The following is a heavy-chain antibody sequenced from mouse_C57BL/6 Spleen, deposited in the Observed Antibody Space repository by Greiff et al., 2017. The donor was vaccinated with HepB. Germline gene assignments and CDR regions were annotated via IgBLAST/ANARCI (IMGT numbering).Heavy chain of an antibody. CDR3: ARGYDGYYYFDY. D-gene: IGHD2-3*01. CDR1: GYSITSGYD. V-gene: IGHV3-1*01. CDR2: ISYSGST. J-gene: IGHJ2*01. Sequence: EVKLVESGPGMVKPSQSLSLTCTVTGYSITSGYDWHWIRHFPGNKLEWMGYISYSGSTNYNPSLKSRISITHDTSKNHFFLKLNSVTTEDTATYYCARGYDGYYYFDYWGQGTTLTVSS.